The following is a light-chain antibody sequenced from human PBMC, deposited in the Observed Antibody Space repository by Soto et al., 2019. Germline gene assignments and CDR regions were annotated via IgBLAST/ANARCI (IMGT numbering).Light chain of an antibody. CDR3: QQYGSSPPIT. V-gene: IGKV3-20*01. CDR2: DAS. Sequence: EIVLTQSPGSLSLSPGERATLSCRASQSVNFYLAWYQQKPGQAPRLLISDASSRATDVPDRFSGSGSGTDFSLTISRLEPEDFAVYYCQQYGSSPPITFGPGTKVDIK. J-gene: IGKJ3*01. CDR1: QSVNFY.